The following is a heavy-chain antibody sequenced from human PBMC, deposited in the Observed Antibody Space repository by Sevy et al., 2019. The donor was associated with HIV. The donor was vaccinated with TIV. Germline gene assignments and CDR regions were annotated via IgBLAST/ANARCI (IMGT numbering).Heavy chain of an antibody. CDR2: ITPYNGDT. CDR1: GYTFTAYH. D-gene: IGHD6-25*01. CDR3: ARGRATNVGGYYFDH. V-gene: IGHV1-18*01. J-gene: IGHJ4*02. Sequence: ASVKVSCNASGYTFTAYHITWVLQAPGQGLEWMGWITPYNGDTDYARSLQGRVTMTTDPSRRTAYLELRSLKFDDTGMYYCARGRATNVGGYYFDHWGQGALVTVSS.